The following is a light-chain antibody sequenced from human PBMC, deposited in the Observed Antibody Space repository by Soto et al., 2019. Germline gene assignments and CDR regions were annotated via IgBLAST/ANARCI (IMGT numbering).Light chain of an antibody. Sequence: QSALTQPASVSGSPGPSITISCTGTSSDIGHDDYVSGYQQHPGKAPKLMIYHVTYRPSGVSNRSSGSKSGNSASLTISGLQADAEADYYSCSLTTSHTYLFGSGTKVTVL. CDR1: SSDIGHDDY. V-gene: IGLV2-14*03. CDR3: CSLTTSHTYL. CDR2: HVT. J-gene: IGLJ1*01.